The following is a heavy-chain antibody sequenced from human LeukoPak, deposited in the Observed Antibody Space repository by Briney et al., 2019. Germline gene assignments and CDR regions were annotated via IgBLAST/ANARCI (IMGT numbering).Heavy chain of an antibody. Sequence: SETLSLTCTVSGGSISSYYWSWIRQPPGKGLEWIGYIYYSGSTNYNPSLKSRVTISVDTSKNQFSLKLNSVTAADTAVYYCARDGGYGDHLDAFDIWGQGTLVTVSS. CDR1: GGSISSYY. J-gene: IGHJ3*02. CDR2: IYYSGST. V-gene: IGHV4-59*12. D-gene: IGHD4-17*01. CDR3: ARDGGYGDHLDAFDI.